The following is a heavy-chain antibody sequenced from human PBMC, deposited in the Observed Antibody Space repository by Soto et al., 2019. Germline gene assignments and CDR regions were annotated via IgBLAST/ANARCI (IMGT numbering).Heavy chain of an antibody. CDR3: ARDLPPYGYDSSHPFDY. CDR2: ISPYNGNT. D-gene: IGHD3-22*01. Sequence: EASVKVSCKASGYIFSSYGITWVRQAPGQGPEWMGWISPYNGNTYYAQKLQGRVTMTTDTLTSTASMELRSLRSDDTAVYYCARDLPPYGYDSSHPFDYWGQGTLVTVSS. CDR1: GYIFSSYG. V-gene: IGHV1-18*01. J-gene: IGHJ4*02.